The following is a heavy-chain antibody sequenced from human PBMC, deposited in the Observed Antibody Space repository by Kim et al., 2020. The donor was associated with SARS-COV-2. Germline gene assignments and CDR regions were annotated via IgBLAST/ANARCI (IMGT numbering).Heavy chain of an antibody. CDR3: ERGPRTAARP. J-gene: IGHJ5*02. Sequence: GGSLRLSCTVSGFTRSSSWLHWVRQAQGKGLAWVSRMNGEGSSPTYADPVKCRSTISSDNAKKTLFLQMDSLRVDETAVYCCERGPRTAARPWGQG. D-gene: IGHD2-2*01. CDR1: GFTRSSSW. CDR2: MNGEGSSP. V-gene: IGHV3-74*01.